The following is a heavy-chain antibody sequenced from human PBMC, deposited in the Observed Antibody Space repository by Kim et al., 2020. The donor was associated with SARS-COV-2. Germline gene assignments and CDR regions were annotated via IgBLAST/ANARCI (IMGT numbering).Heavy chain of an antibody. CDR2: ISGSGGST. D-gene: IGHD3-22*01. CDR1: GFTFSSYA. V-gene: IGHV3-23*01. J-gene: IGHJ4*02. Sequence: GGSLRLSCAASGFTFSSYAMSWVRQAPGKGLEWVSAISGSGGSTYYADSVKGRFTISRDNSKNTLYLQMNSLRAEDTAVYYCAKEERITMIVVVIASFDYWGQGTLVTVSS. CDR3: AKEERITMIVVVIASFDY.